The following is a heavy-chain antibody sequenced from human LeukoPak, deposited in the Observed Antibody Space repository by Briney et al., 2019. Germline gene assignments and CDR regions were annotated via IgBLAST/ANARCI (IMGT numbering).Heavy chain of an antibody. V-gene: IGHV3-30*04. CDR1: GFTFSSYA. D-gene: IGHD5-24*01. J-gene: IGHJ4*02. Sequence: GRSLRLSCAASGFTFSSYAMHWVRQAPGKGLEWVAVISYDGSNKYYADSVKGRFTISRDNSKNTLYLQMNSLRAEDTAVYYCASPTRDGYNFGYWGQGTLVTVSS. CDR2: ISYDGSNK. CDR3: ASPTRDGYNFGY.